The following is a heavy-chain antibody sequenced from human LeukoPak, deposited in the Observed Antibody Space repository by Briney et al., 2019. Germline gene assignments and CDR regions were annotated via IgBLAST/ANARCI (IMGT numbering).Heavy chain of an antibody. Sequence: SETLPLTCTVSGGSISSYYWSWIRQPPGKGLEWIGYIYYSGSTNYNPSLKSRVTISVDTSKNQFSLKLSSVTAADTAVYYCARGTSHWGQGTLVTVSS. CDR3: ARGTSH. V-gene: IGHV4-59*01. J-gene: IGHJ4*02. CDR2: IYYSGST. D-gene: IGHD1-7*01. CDR1: GGSISSYY.